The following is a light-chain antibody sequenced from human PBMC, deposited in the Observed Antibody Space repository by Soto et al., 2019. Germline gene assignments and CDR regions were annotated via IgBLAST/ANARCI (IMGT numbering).Light chain of an antibody. V-gene: IGKV1-5*03. Sequence: IPVTPSPFNLSSSLGNRSTNNFPASQSISSWLAWYQQKPGKAPKLLIYKASSLESGVPSRFSGSGSGTEFTLTISSLQPDDFATYYCQQYNSYSWTFGQGTKV. CDR1: QSISSW. CDR3: QQYNSYSWT. J-gene: IGKJ1*01. CDR2: KAS.